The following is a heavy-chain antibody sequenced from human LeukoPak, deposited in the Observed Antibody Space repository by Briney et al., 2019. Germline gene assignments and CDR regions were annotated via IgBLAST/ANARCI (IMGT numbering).Heavy chain of an antibody. CDR1: GFMFNKYG. Sequence: GGSLRLSCVASGFMFNKYGMSWVRQAPGKGLEWVSSISSSSSYIYYADSVKGRFTISRDNAKNSLYLQMNSLRAEDTAVYYCARDRPYYYDSSGYPPLDYWGQGTLVTVSS. V-gene: IGHV3-21*01. CDR3: ARDRPYYYDSSGYPPLDY. CDR2: ISSSSSYI. D-gene: IGHD3-22*01. J-gene: IGHJ4*02.